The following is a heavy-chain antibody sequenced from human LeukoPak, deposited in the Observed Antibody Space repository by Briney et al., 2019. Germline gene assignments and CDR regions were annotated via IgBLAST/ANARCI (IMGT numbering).Heavy chain of an antibody. V-gene: IGHV3-74*01. CDR2: INSDGSST. D-gene: IGHD4-17*01. CDR3: ARVDQLYGDYVQFDY. Sequence: PSETLSLTCTVSGGSISSGDYYWSWVRQAPGKGLVWVSRINSDGSSTSYADSVKGRFTISRDDAKNTLYLQMNSLRIEDTAVYYCARVDQLYGDYVQFDYWGQGTLVTVSS. J-gene: IGHJ4*02. CDR1: GGSISSGDYY.